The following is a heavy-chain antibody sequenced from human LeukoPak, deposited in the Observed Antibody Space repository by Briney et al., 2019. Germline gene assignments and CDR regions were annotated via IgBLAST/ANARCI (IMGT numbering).Heavy chain of an antibody. CDR2: ISAYNGNT. CDR3: ARIGLRLGELSYFDY. J-gene: IGHJ4*02. D-gene: IGHD3-16*02. V-gene: IGHV1-18*01. CDR1: GYTFISYG. Sequence: ASVKVSCKASGYTFISYGFSWVRQAPGQGLQWMGWISAYNGNTNYAQKLQGRVTMTTDTSTTTAYMELRSLRSDDTAVYYCARIGLRLGELSYFDYWGQGTLVTVSS.